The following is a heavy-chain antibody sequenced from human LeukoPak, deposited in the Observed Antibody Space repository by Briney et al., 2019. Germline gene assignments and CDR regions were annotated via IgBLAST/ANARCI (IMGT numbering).Heavy chain of an antibody. CDR2: IYPGDSDT. Sequence: GESLKISCKGSGYSFTSYWIGWVRQMPGKGLEWMGIIYPGDSDTRYSPSFQGQVTISADKSISTAYLQWSSLKASDTAMYYCARSYCSSTSCYRAWFDPWGQGTLVTVSS. V-gene: IGHV5-51*01. D-gene: IGHD2-2*01. CDR1: GYSFTSYW. J-gene: IGHJ5*02. CDR3: ARSYCSSTSCYRAWFDP.